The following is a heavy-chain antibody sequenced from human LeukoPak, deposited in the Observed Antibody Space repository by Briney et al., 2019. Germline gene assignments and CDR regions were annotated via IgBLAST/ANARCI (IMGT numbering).Heavy chain of an antibody. J-gene: IGHJ4*02. CDR1: GYTFTGYY. CDR2: INPNSGGT. Sequence: ASVKVSFKASGYTFTGYYMHWVRQAPGQGLEWMGWINPNSGGTNYAQKFQGRVTMTRDTSISTAYMELSRLRSDDTAVYYCARGPTVGAMGDLDYWGQGTLVTVSS. CDR3: ARGPTVGAMGDLDY. D-gene: IGHD1-26*01. V-gene: IGHV1-2*02.